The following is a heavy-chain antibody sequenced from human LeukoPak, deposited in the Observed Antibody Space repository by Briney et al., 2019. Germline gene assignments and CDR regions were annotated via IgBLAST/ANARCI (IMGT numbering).Heavy chain of an antibody. CDR3: AKDLIAVAARSWFDP. CDR2: ISGSGGST. J-gene: IGHJ5*02. Sequence: PGGSLRLSCAASGFTFSSYAMIWVRQAPGKGLEWVSAISGSGGSTYYADSVKGRFTISRDNSKNTLYLQMNSLRAEDTAVYYCAKDLIAVAARSWFDPWGQGTLVTVSS. CDR1: GFTFSSYA. V-gene: IGHV3-23*01. D-gene: IGHD6-19*01.